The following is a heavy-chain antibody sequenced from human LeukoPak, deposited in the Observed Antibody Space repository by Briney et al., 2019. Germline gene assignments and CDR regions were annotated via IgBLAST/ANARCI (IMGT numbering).Heavy chain of an antibody. Sequence: PGGSLRLSCAASGFTFDDYAMHWVRQAPGKGLEWVSLISGDGGSTYYADSVKGRFTISRDNSKNSLYLQMNSLRTEDTALYYCAKDMGPYYYDSSGVPDYWGQGTLVTVSS. CDR3: AKDMGPYYYDSSGVPDY. CDR1: GFTFDDYA. J-gene: IGHJ4*02. CDR2: ISGDGGST. D-gene: IGHD3-22*01. V-gene: IGHV3-43*02.